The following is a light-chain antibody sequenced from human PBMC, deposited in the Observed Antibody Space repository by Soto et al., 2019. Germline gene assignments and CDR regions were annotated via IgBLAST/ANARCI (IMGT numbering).Light chain of an antibody. CDR1: QSISSW. CDR3: QQYNSYWA. V-gene: IGKV1-5*01. CDR2: DAS. Sequence: DIQMTQSPSTLSASVGDRDTITCRASQSISSWLAWYQQKPGKAPKLLMYDASSLESGVPSRFSGSGSGTEFTLTISSLQPDDFATYYCQQYNSYWAFGQGTKVEVK. J-gene: IGKJ1*01.